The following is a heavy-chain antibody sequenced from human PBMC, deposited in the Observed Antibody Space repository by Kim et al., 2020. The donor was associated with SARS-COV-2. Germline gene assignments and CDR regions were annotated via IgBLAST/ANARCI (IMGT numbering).Heavy chain of an antibody. V-gene: IGHV5-51*01. D-gene: IGHD6-6*01. CDR2: IYPGDSDT. CDR3: ARLDGYSSSSLIPYYFDY. CDR1: GYSFTSYW. J-gene: IGHJ4*02. Sequence: GESLKISCKGSGYSFTSYWIGWVRQMPGKGLEWMGIIYPGDSDTRYSPSFQGQVTISADKSISTAYLQWSSLKASDTAMYYCARLDGYSSSSLIPYYFDYWGQGTLVTVSS.